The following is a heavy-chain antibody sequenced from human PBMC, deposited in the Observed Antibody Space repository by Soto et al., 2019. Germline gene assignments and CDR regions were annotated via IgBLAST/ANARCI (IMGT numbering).Heavy chain of an antibody. J-gene: IGHJ6*02. V-gene: IGHV4-61*01. Sequence: QVQLQESGPGLVKPSETLSLTCTVSGGSVNSDNYYWTWIRQPPGKGLEWIGNVYFIGTTIYNPSLNSRVSISVDTSKNQFSLRLTSVTAADTAVYYCARDRGARNHGYGLDVWGQGTTVIVSS. D-gene: IGHD3-10*01. CDR3: ARDRGARNHGYGLDV. CDR2: VYFIGTT. CDR1: GGSVNSDNYY.